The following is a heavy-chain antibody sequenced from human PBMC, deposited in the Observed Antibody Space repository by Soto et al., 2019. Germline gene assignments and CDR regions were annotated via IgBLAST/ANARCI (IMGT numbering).Heavy chain of an antibody. Sequence: PGGSLRLSCATSGSTSSSYTMNWVPQAPGKGLEWVSSISSSSSYIYYADSVKGRFTISRDNAKNSLYMQMNGLRAEDTAVYYCARGDDRASIYFYYLGLGTLVTVSS. CDR3: ARGDDRASIYFYY. CDR2: ISSSSSYI. V-gene: IGHV3-21*01. J-gene: IGHJ4*03. D-gene: IGHD3-22*01. CDR1: GSTSSSYT.